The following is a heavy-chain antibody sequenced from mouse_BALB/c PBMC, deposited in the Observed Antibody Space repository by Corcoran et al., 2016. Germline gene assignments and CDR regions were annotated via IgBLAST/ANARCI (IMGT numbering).Heavy chain of an antibody. V-gene: IGHV1S12*01. D-gene: IGHD1-1*01. Sequence: QVQLQQSGPELVKTGASVKISCKASGYTFSSYSIHWVKPRPGQGLEWIGYIYPRDGSTKYNEKLKGKATLTADTSSSTAYMQRSSLTSEDSAVYLCASGYYGDYWGQGTTLTVSS. J-gene: IGHJ2*01. CDR2: IYPRDGST. CDR3: ASGYYGDY. CDR1: GYTFSSYS.